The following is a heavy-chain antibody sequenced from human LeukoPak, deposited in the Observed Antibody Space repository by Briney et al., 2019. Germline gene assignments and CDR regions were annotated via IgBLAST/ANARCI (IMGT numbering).Heavy chain of an antibody. CDR1: GGSISSGDYY. CDR3: ASPTTVTSPTPFDI. D-gene: IGHD4-17*01. V-gene: IGHV4-30-4*01. Sequence: PSQTLSLTCTVSGGSISSGDYYWSWIRQPPGKGLEWIGYIYYSGSTYYNPSLKSRVTMSVDTSKSQFSLKLSSVTAADPAVYYCASPTTVTSPTPFDIWGQGTMVTVSS. CDR2: IYYSGST. J-gene: IGHJ3*02.